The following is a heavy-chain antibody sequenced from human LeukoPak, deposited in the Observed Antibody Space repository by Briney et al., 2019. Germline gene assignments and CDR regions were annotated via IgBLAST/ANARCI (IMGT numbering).Heavy chain of an antibody. CDR3: MRSFDY. CDR1: GFTFSSYG. CDR2: ISYDGSNK. J-gene: IGHJ4*02. Sequence: GRSLRLSCAASGFTFSSYGMHWVRQAPGKGLEWVAVISYDGSNKYYADSVKGRFTISRDNSKNTLYLQMNSLRAEDTAVYYCMRSFDYWGQGTLVTVSS. V-gene: IGHV3-30*03.